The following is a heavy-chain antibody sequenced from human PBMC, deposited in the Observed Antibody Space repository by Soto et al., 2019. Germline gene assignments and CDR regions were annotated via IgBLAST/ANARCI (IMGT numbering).Heavy chain of an antibody. CDR1: GYTFTSYY. CDR3: ERGGKDQLRNYYGRDV. Sequence: ASVKVSCKASGYTFTSYYMHWVRQAPGQGLEWMGIINPSGGSTSYAQKFQGRVTMTRDTSTSTVYMELSSLRSEDTAVYYCERGGKDQLRNYYGRDVWGQGTTVTVSS. CDR2: INPSGGST. J-gene: IGHJ6*02. D-gene: IGHD2-2*01. V-gene: IGHV1-46*01.